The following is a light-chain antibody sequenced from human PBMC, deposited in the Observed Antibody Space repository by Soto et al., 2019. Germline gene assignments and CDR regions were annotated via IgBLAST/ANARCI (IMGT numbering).Light chain of an antibody. CDR2: RAS. Sequence: DIQMTQSPSTLSASLGDRVTITCRASQSISSWLAWYQQKPVKAPKLLIYRASTLESGVPSRFSGSGSGTEFTLTISSLQSEYFAVYYCQQYNNWPQTFGQGTKVDI. CDR1: QSISSW. J-gene: IGKJ1*01. CDR3: QQYNNWPQT. V-gene: IGKV1-5*03.